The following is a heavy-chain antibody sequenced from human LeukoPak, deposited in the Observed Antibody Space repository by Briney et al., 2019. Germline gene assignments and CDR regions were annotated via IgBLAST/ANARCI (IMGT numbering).Heavy chain of an antibody. D-gene: IGHD4-17*01. CDR3: ARRYGTDAFDI. V-gene: IGHV1-46*01. J-gene: IGHJ3*02. Sequence: ASVKVSCKASGGTFSSYAISWVRQAPGQGLEWMGIINPSGGSTSYAQKFQGRVTMTRDTSTSTVYMELSSLRSEDTAVYYCARRYGTDAFDIWGQGTMVTVSS. CDR1: GGTFSSYA. CDR2: INPSGGST.